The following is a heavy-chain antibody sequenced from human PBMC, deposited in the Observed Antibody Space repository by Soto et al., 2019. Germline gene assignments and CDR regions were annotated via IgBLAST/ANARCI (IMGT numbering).Heavy chain of an antibody. CDR3: ARHSDEDRGYDYIWGSYPPENYYYMDV. V-gene: IGHV4-39*01. CDR2: IYYSGST. D-gene: IGHD3-16*02. Sequence: SETLSLTCTVSGGSISSSSYYWGWIRQPPGKGLEWIGSIYYSGSTYYNPSLKSRVTISVDTSKNQFSLKLSSVTAADTAVYYCARHSDEDRGYDYIWGSYPPENYYYMDVWGKGTTVTVSS. CDR1: GGSISSSSYY. J-gene: IGHJ6*03.